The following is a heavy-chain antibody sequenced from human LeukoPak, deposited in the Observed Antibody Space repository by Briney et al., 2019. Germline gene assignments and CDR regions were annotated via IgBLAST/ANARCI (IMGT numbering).Heavy chain of an antibody. V-gene: IGHV3-23*01. CDR1: GFIFSYYG. Sequence: GGSLRLSCEVSGFIFSYYGMNWVRQAPGKGLEWVSAISGSGGSTYYADSVKGRFTISRDNSKNTLYLQMNSLRAEDTAVYYCAKGGYYGSGREDAFDIWGQGTMVTVSS. D-gene: IGHD3-10*01. CDR2: ISGSGGST. CDR3: AKGGYYGSGREDAFDI. J-gene: IGHJ3*02.